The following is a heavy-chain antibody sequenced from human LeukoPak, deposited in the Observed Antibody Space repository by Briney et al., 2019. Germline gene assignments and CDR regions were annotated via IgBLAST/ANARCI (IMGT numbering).Heavy chain of an antibody. CDR3: ARSVMSYSYVDDYYYMDV. Sequence: GGSLRLSCAASGFTFNNYAMSWVRQAPGKGLEWVSAISGSDAGTFYADSVKGRFTISRDNSKNTLYLQMNSLRAEDTAVYYCARSVMSYSYVDDYYYMDVWGKGTTVTVSS. D-gene: IGHD5-18*01. J-gene: IGHJ6*03. V-gene: IGHV3-23*01. CDR2: ISGSDAGT. CDR1: GFTFNNYA.